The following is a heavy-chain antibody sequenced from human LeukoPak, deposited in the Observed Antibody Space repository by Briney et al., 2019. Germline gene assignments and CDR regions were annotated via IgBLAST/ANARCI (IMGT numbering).Heavy chain of an antibody. J-gene: IGHJ4*02. CDR2: RHHSGSS. V-gene: IGHV4-59*01. CDR1: GGSISSYY. Sequence: PSETLSLTCTVSGGSISSYYWSWLRQPLGKGLEWIAYRHHSGSSNYNPSLESRVTVSVDTSNNQFSLRVTSVTAADTAVYYCARVVGSGWNYFDSWGQGTLVTVSS. D-gene: IGHD6-19*01. CDR3: ARVVGSGWNYFDS.